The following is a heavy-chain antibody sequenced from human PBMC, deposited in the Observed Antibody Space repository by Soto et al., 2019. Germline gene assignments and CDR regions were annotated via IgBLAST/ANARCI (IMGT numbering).Heavy chain of an antibody. CDR1: GGSISSSNW. CDR3: ASTPYSSGWYGVDY. Sequence: SETLSLTCAVSGGSISSSNWWSWVRQPPGKGLEWIGEIYHSGSTNYNPSLKSRVTISVDKSKNQFSLKLNSVTAADTAVYYCASTPYSSGWYGVDYWGQGTLVTVSS. J-gene: IGHJ4*02. D-gene: IGHD6-19*01. CDR2: IYHSGST. V-gene: IGHV4-4*02.